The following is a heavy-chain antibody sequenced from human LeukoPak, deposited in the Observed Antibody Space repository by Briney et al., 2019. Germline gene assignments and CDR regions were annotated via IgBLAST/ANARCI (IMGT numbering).Heavy chain of an antibody. CDR3: ARGRVATPDFDY. D-gene: IGHD5-12*01. CDR2: VYYSGST. V-gene: IGHV4-39*07. J-gene: IGHJ4*02. Sequence: SETLSLTCTVSGDSISSSTYYWGWIRQPPGKGLEWIGSVYYSGSTYYNPSLKSRVTISVDTSKNQFSLKVRSVTAADTAVYYCARGRVATPDFDYWGQGTLVTVSS. CDR1: GDSISSSTYY.